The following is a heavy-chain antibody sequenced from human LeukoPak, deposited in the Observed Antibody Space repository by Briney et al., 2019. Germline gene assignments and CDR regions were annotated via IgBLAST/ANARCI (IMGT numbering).Heavy chain of an antibody. Sequence: ASVKVSCKASGGTFSSYAISWVRQAPGQGLEWMGRIIPILGIANYAQKFQGRVTITADKSTSTAYMELSSLRSEDTAVYYCARALYYYDSSENFFDYWGQGTLVTVSS. CDR1: GGTFSSYA. J-gene: IGHJ4*02. V-gene: IGHV1-69*04. CDR3: ARALYYYDSSENFFDY. CDR2: IIPILGIA. D-gene: IGHD3-22*01.